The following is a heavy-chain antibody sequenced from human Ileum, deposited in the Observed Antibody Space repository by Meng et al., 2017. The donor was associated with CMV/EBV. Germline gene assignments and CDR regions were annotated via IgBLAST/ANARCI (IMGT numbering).Heavy chain of an antibody. CDR2: INAHNGHT. Sequence: VSCTASGYSFTTYGITWVRQAPGQGLEWVGWINAHNGHTNYAQKFRGRVTVTADTSTSTAYVELRSLTPDDTAVYYCVRDIDYNCDYWGQGTLVTVSS. D-gene: IGHD3-10*01. J-gene: IGHJ4*02. V-gene: IGHV1-18*01. CDR3: VRDIDYNCDY. CDR1: GYSFTTYG.